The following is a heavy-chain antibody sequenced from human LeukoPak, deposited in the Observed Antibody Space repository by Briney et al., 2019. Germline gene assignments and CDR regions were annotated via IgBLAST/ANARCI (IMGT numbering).Heavy chain of an antibody. CDR2: IIPIFGTA. CDR1: GGTFSSYA. V-gene: IGHV1-69*13. J-gene: IGHJ6*03. D-gene: IGHD2-2*01. Sequence: SVKVSCKASGGTFSSYAISWVRQAPGQGLEWMGGIIPIFGTANYAQKFQGRVTITADESTSTAYMELSSLRAEDTAVYYCARPDIVVVPAAIDAYYYYYYYMDVWGKGTTVTVSS. CDR3: ARPDIVVVPAAIDAYYYYYYYMDV.